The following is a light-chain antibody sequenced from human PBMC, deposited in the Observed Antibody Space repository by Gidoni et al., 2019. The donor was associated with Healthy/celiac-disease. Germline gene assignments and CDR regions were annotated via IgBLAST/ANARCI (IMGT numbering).Light chain of an antibody. J-gene: IGKJ1*01. Sequence: DILMTQSLDSIAVSLGERATINCKSSQSVLYSSNNKNYLDWYQQKPGQPPKLLIYWASTRESGVPDRFSGSGSGTDFTLTISSLQAEDVAVYYCQQYYSTPRTFGQGTKVEIK. CDR3: QQYYSTPRT. CDR2: WAS. V-gene: IGKV4-1*01. CDR1: QSVLYSSNNKNY.